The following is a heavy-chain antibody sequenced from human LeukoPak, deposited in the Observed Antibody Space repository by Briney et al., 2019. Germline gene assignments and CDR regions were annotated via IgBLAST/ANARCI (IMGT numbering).Heavy chain of an antibody. CDR3: AKDLNWGGR. J-gene: IGHJ4*02. D-gene: IGHD7-27*01. CDR1: GFTFSTPA. Sequence: GGSLRLSCVASGFTFSTPAMTWVRQAPGKELEWVSGISGSGVTDYADSVKGRFTISRDNSKNTLYLQINRLRAEDTAVYYCAKDLNWGGRWGQGTLVTVSS. V-gene: IGHV3-23*01. CDR2: ISGSGVT.